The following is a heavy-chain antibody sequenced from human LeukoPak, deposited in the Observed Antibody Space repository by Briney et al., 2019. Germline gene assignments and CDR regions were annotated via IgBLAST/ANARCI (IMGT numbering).Heavy chain of an antibody. CDR3: ARDLDERAAPLDYGMDV. D-gene: IGHD2-15*01. V-gene: IGHV1-18*01. CDR2: ISAYNGNT. CDR1: GYTFTIYG. Sequence: ASVKVSCKASGYTFTIYGISWVRQAPGQGLEWMGWISAYNGNTNYAQKLQGRVTMTTDTSTSTAYMELRSLRSDDTAVYYCARDLDERAAPLDYGMDVWGQGTTVTVSS. J-gene: IGHJ6*02.